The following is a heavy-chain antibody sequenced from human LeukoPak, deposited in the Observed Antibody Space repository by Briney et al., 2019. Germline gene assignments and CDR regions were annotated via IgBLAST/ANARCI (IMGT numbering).Heavy chain of an antibody. CDR3: ASHSVLWLGVFDI. J-gene: IGHJ3*02. Sequence: SETLSLTCTVSGGSISSYYWSWIRQPPGKGLEWIGYIYYSGSTNYNPSLKSRVTISVDTSKNQFSLKLSSVTAADTAVYYCASHSVLWLGVFDIWGQGTMVTVSS. CDR1: GGSISSYY. CDR2: IYYSGST. D-gene: IGHD2-21*01. V-gene: IGHV4-59*01.